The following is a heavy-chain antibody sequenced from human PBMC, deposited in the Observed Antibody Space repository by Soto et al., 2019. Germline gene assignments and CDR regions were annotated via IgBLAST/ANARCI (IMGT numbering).Heavy chain of an antibody. J-gene: IGHJ5*02. CDR2: IYYSGST. CDR1: GGSISSGGYY. V-gene: IGHV4-31*03. D-gene: IGHD3-10*01. CDR3: ARDLQYGSGTNDWFDP. Sequence: PSETLSLTCTVSGGSISSGGYYWSWIRQHPGKGLEWIGYIYYSGSTYYNPSLKSRVTISVDTSKNQFSLKLSSVTAADTAVYYCARDLQYGSGTNDWFDPWGQGTLVTVSS.